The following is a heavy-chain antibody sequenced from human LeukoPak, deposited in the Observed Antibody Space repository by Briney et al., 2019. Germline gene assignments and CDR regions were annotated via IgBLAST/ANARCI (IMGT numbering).Heavy chain of an antibody. CDR2: IYSSGNT. CDR3: ARSVHPGSGYIDY. J-gene: IGHJ4*02. Sequence: PSQTLSLTCTVSGGSISSDNFFWNWIRQPAGKALEWIGRIYSSGNTDYNPSLKSRVTISVDTSKNQFSLKLSSVTAADTAVYYCARSVHPGSGYIDYWGQGTLVTVSS. D-gene: IGHD2-15*01. CDR1: GGSISSDNFF. V-gene: IGHV4-61*02.